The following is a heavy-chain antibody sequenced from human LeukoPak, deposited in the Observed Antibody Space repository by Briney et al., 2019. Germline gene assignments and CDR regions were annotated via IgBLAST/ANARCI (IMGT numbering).Heavy chain of an antibody. V-gene: IGHV1-2*02. D-gene: IGHD1-14*01. CDR1: GYTCTGYY. CDR2: INPNSGGT. CDR3: ARDPGIRFDP. J-gene: IGHJ5*02. Sequence: ASVKLSCKASGYTCTGYYMHWVRQAPGQGLEWMGWINPNSGGTNYAQKFQGRVTMTRDTSISTAYMELSRLRSVDTAVYYCARDPGIRFDPWGQGTLVTVSS.